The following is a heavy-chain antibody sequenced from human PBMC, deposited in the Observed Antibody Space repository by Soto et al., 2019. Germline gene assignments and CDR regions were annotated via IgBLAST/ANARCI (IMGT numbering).Heavy chain of an antibody. CDR2: INHSGST. V-gene: IGHV4-34*01. CDR3: ARGILELRYYYCMEV. Sequence: PSETLSLTGAAYAGTFSGYYWSWILQHPGKGLEWSGEINHSGSTNYNPSLMSRVTISVDTSKNQFSLKLSSVTAADTAVYYCARGILELRYYYCMEVWGQGTTVTVSS. CDR1: AGTFSGYY. D-gene: IGHD1-7*01. J-gene: IGHJ6*02.